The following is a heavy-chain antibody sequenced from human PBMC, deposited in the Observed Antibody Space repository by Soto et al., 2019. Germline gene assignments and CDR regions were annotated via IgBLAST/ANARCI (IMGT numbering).Heavy chain of an antibody. CDR1: GFTFSSYA. CDR3: ARGFSAYYYDSSGYYYAGY. J-gene: IGHJ4*02. V-gene: IGHV3-30-3*01. Sequence: QVQLVESGGGVVQPGRSLRLSCAASGFTFSSYAMHWVRQAPGKGLEGVAVISYDGSNKYYADSVKGRFTISRDNSKNTLYLQMNSLRAEDTAVYYCARGFSAYYYDSSGYYYAGYWGQGTLVTVSS. CDR2: ISYDGSNK. D-gene: IGHD3-22*01.